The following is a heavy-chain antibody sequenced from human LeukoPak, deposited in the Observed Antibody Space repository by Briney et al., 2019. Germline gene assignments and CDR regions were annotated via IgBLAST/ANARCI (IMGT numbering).Heavy chain of an antibody. CDR1: GFTLSSYS. D-gene: IGHD6-19*01. V-gene: IGHV3-48*04. CDR2: ISSSSSTI. Sequence: GRSLRLSCAASGFTLSSYSMNWVRPATGKGLEWVSYISSSSSTIYYADSVKGRFTISRDNAKNSLYLQMNSLRAEDTAVYYCARWGLFPPEAGYWGQGTLVTVSS. J-gene: IGHJ4*02. CDR3: ARWGLFPPEAGY.